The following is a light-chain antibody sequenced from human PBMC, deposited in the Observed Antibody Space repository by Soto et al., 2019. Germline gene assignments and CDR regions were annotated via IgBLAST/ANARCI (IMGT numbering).Light chain of an antibody. CDR1: QSVSSK. CDR2: DTS. Sequence: EIVMTQSPATLSVSPGERAALSCRASQSVSSKLAWYRQRPGQAPRLVIYDTSTRATGVPDRFSGGGSGTDFTLSISKVEPEDFAVYYCQQYGRPPRATFGQGTRLEIK. J-gene: IGKJ5*01. V-gene: IGKV3-20*01. CDR3: QQYGRPPRAT.